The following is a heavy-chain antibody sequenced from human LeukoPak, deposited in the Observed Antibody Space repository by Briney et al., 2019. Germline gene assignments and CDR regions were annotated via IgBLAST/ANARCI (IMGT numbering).Heavy chain of an antibody. J-gene: IGHJ6*03. V-gene: IGHV1-18*01. CDR1: GYTFTSYG. CDR3: ARETTLVKGIMTGIYYYHMDV. D-gene: IGHD3-10*01. Sequence: ASVKVSCKASGYTFTSYGISWVRQAPGQGLEWMGWISGNNGNTNYAEQFQGRVTMTTDTSTSTAYMEMRSLRSDDTAVYFCARETTLVKGIMTGIYYYHMDVWGKGTTVT. CDR2: ISGNNGNT.